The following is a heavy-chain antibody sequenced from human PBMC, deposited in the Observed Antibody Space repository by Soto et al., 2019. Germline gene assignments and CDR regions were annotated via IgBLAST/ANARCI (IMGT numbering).Heavy chain of an antibody. D-gene: IGHD5-12*01. CDR2: MNPNSGNT. J-gene: IGHJ6*02. CDR1: GGTFSSYA. Sequence: ASVKVSCKASGGTFSSYAISWVRQATGQGLEWMGWMNPNSGNTGYAQKFQGRVTMTRNTSISTAYMELSSLRSEDTAVYYCARGTYSGYPAFYYYYYGMDVWGQGTTVTVSS. CDR3: ARGTYSGYPAFYYYYYGMDV. V-gene: IGHV1-8*02.